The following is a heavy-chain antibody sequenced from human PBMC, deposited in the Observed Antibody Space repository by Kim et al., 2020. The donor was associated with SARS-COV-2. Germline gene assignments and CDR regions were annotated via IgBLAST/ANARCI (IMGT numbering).Heavy chain of an antibody. Sequence: SETLSLTCTVSGGSISSGDYYWSWIRQPPGKGLEWIGYIYYSGSTHYNPSLKSRVTISVDTSKNQFSLKLSSVTAADTAVYYCARVVRITIFGVVNHFDYWGQGTLVTVSS. D-gene: IGHD3-3*01. V-gene: IGHV4-30-4*01. J-gene: IGHJ4*02. CDR2: IYYSGST. CDR3: ARVVRITIFGVVNHFDY. CDR1: GGSISSGDYY.